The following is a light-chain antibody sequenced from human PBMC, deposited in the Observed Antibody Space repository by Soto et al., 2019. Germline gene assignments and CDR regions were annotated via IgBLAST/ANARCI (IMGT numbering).Light chain of an antibody. Sequence: QSVLTQPPSASGSPGQSITISCTGTSTDVGTYNYVSWYQQHPGKAPKLMIYEVSKRPSGVPDRFSGSKSGNTASLTVSGVQAEDEADYYCSSYAGSNKMIFGGGTKVTVL. J-gene: IGLJ2*01. V-gene: IGLV2-8*01. CDR1: STDVGTYNY. CDR3: SSYAGSNKMI. CDR2: EVS.